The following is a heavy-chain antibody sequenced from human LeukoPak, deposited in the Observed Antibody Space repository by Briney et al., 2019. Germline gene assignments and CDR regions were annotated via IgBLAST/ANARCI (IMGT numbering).Heavy chain of an antibody. CDR1: GFTVSSNY. Sequence: PGGSLRLSCAASGFTVSSNYMSWVRQAPGKGLEWVSIIYTAGTTHYADSVKGRFTISRDNTKNTLFLQMNSLRAEDTAMYYCATAVSGYYFDYWGQGALVTVSS. CDR3: ATAVSGYYFDY. V-gene: IGHV3-53*01. J-gene: IGHJ4*02. D-gene: IGHD5/OR15-5a*01. CDR2: IYTAGTT.